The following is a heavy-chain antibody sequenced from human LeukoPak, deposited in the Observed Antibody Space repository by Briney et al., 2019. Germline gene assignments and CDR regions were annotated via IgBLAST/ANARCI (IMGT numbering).Heavy chain of an antibody. CDR2: INHSGST. J-gene: IGHJ5*02. CDR1: GGSFSGYY. Sequence: ETLSLTCAVYGGSFSGYYWSWIRQPPGKGLEWIGEINHSGSTNYNPSLKRRVTISVHTSKNQFSLKLSSVTAADTAVYYCARGKIVRGGWFDPWGQGTLVTVSS. CDR3: ARGKIVRGGWFDP. V-gene: IGHV4-34*01. D-gene: IGHD2/OR15-2a*01.